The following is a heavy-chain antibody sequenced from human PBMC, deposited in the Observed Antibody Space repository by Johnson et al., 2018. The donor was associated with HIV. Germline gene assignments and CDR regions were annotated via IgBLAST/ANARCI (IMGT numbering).Heavy chain of an antibody. CDR2: INSDGSST. V-gene: IGHV3-74*01. Sequence: EVQLVESGGGVVQPGRSLRLSCAASGFTFSSYAMHWVRQAPGKGLVWVSRINSDGSSTSYADSVKGRFTISRDNAKNTLYLQMNSLRAEDTAVYYCARDRGLWERNGAGAFDIWGQGTMVTVSS. CDR3: ARDRGLWERNGAGAFDI. CDR1: GFTFSSYA. D-gene: IGHD1-26*01. J-gene: IGHJ3*02.